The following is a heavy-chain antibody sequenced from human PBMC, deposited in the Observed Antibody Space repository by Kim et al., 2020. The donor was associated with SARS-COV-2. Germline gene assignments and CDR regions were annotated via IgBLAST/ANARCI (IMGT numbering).Heavy chain of an antibody. CDR1: GFTFSSYA. D-gene: IGHD6-13*01. CDR2: ISGSGGST. J-gene: IGHJ6*02. V-gene: IGHV3-23*01. CDR3: AKPKPPPLRSSSWRSYYYYGMDV. Sequence: GGSLRLSCAASGFTFSSYAMSWVRQAPGKGLEWVSAISGSGGSTYYADSVKGRFTISRDNSKNTLYLQMNSLRAEDTAVYYCAKPKPPPLRSSSWRSYYYYGMDVWGQGTTVTVSS.